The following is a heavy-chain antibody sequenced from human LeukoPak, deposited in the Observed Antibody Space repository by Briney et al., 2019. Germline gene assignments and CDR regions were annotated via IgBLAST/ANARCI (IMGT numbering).Heavy chain of an antibody. J-gene: IGHJ4*01. CDR2: IYSSGSA. V-gene: IGHV4-59*08. CDR1: GASINNNF. CDR3: ARHHDYYDS. D-gene: IGHD3-22*01. Sequence: PSETLSLTCTVSGASINNNFWTWIRLPPGKGLEWIGYIYSSGSANYNPSLKSRVIISGDTSKNQISLNLTSVTAADTALYFCARHHDYYDSWGHGNLVTVSS.